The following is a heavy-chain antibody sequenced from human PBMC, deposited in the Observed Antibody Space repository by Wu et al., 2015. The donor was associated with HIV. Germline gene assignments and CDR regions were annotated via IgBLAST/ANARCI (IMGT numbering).Heavy chain of an antibody. CDR2: INPLFGTT. V-gene: IGHV1-69*05. Sequence: QVQLVQSGAEVKKPGSSVKVTCKASGDGFTSYAVSWVRQAPGQGLEWMGGINPLFGTTKFAQKFQGRLMITTDELRTTAYLELSSLKSDDTAVYYCARVGGMVTNNGYWFFDIWGRGSLVTVSS. J-gene: IGHJ2*01. CDR3: ARVGGMVTNNGYWFFDI. D-gene: IGHD2-21*02. CDR1: GDGFTSYA.